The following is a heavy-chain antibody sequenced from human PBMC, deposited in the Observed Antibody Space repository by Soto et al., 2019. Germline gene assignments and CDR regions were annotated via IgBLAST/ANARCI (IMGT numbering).Heavy chain of an antibody. CDR1: GYTFSGYA. D-gene: IGHD4-17*01. CDR3: ARPFGDYADYGWCVLY. Sequence: QVQLVQSGAEVKKPGASVKVSCKASGYTFSGYAMGWVRQAPGQGLEWMGWISAYNGNTDYARKFQGRVNMTTDTATSTAYMELRSLTSDDTAVSYCARPFGDYADYGWCVLYWGQGTLVTVSS. CDR2: ISAYNGNT. V-gene: IGHV1-18*01. J-gene: IGHJ4*02.